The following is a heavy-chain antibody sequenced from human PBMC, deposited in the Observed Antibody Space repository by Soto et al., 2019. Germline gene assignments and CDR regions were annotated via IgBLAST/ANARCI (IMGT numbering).Heavy chain of an antibody. CDR1: ASIFKGHG. CDR3: ARDGVGATTYFGFLDY. J-gene: IGHJ4*02. D-gene: IGHD1-26*01. CDR2: IRFDGIDE. Sequence: QVQLVESGGGVVEPGGSLSRACAASASIFKGHGMYWVRQARGKGLEWVAIIRFDGIDEHYGDSVEGRFTISRDNSKIMLYLQMNSLRVEDTAVYYCARDGVGATTYFGFLDYSGQGTLVTVSS. V-gene: IGHV3-33*08.